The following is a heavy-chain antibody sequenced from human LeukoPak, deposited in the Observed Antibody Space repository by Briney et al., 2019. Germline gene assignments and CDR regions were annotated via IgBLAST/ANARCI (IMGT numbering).Heavy chain of an antibody. CDR3: ARVDCSSTSCYLVY. V-gene: IGHV3-48*03. Sequence: PGGSLRLSCAASGFTFSSYEMNWVRQAPGKGLEWVSYISSSGSTIYYADSVQGRFTISRDDANNSLYLQMNSLRDEDTALYYCARVDCSSTSCYLVYWGHGTRVTVSS. CDR1: GFTFSSYE. CDR2: ISSSGSTI. J-gene: IGHJ4*01. D-gene: IGHD2-2*01.